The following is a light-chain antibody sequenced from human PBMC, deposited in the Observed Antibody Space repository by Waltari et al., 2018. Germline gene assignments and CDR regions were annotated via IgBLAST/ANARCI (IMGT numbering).Light chain of an antibody. CDR1: QSLLFSLNNKNY. V-gene: IGKV4-1*01. CDR2: WAS. CDR3: QQYYTSRRT. Sequence: DIVMTQSPDSLAVSLGERPTINCKSSQSLLFSLNNKNYLAWYQHKPGRSPKMLFYWASTRESGVHDRIRGSGSGTDVAHTISSLQDEDVALYYCQQYYTSRRTFGQGTKVESK. J-gene: IGKJ1*01.